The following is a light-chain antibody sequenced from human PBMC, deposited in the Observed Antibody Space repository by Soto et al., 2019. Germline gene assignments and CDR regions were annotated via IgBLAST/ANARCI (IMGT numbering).Light chain of an antibody. CDR3: QKSYSTLWT. CDR2: AAS. J-gene: IGKJ1*01. CDR1: QSISSY. V-gene: IGKV1-39*01. Sequence: DIQMTQSPSSLSASVGVRVTTTCRASQSISSYLNWYQQKPGKAPKILNYAASSLPSGVPSRFSGGGSVTDFTLTISSLQPEDFATYYCQKSYSTLWTFGQGTKVEIK.